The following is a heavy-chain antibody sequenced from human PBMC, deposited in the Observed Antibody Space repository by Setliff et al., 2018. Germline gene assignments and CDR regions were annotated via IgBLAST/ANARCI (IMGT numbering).Heavy chain of an antibody. V-gene: IGHV4-39*01. CDR3: ARTGTYRYFDY. CDR2: IYYRGDT. D-gene: IGHD1-1*01. CDR1: GASLSSGTYY. Sequence: SETLSLTCTVSGASLSSGTYYWGWIRQPPGKGLEWIGRIYYRGDTYYNASLKGRLTISVDTAQNQFSLRLTSVTAADTAVYYCARTGTYRYFDYWGQGAQVTVSS. J-gene: IGHJ4*02.